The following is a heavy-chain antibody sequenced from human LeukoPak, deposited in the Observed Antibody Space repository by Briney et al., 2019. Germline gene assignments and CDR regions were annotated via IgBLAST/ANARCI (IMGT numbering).Heavy chain of an antibody. CDR1: GFTFSSYW. J-gene: IGHJ4*02. D-gene: IGHD1-26*01. CDR2: IKQDGSEK. Sequence: RPGGSLRLSCAASGFTFSSYWMSWVRQAPGKGLEWVANIKQDGSEKYYVDSVKGRFTISRDYAKNSLYLQMNSLRAEDTAVYYCARQQHSGSYGYFAYWGQGTLVTVSS. V-gene: IGHV3-7*01. CDR3: ARQQHSGSYGYFAY.